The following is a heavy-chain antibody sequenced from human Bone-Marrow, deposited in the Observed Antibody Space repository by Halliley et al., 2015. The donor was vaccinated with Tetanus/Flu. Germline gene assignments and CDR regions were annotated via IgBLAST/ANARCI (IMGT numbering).Heavy chain of an antibody. CDR2: ISSSGETT. CDR3: ARGLGHPDR. J-gene: IGHJ5*02. D-gene: IGHD3-16*01. Sequence: KGLEGVASISSSGETTYYTPSVKGRFTISRDDGKDSLFLQMNSLRAEDTAIYYCARGLGHPDRWGQGTLVTVSS. V-gene: IGHV3-48*03.